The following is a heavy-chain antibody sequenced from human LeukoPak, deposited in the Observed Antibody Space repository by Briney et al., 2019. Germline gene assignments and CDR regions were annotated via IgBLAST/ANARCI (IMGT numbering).Heavy chain of an antibody. CDR2: ISAYNGNT. D-gene: IGHD1-1*01. CDR3: ARSELAY. Sequence: ASVKVPCKASGYTFTSYGISWVRQAPGQGLEWMGWISAYNGNTNYAQKLQGRVTMTRDTSTSTVYMELSSLRSEDTAVYYCARSELAYWGQGTLVTVSS. J-gene: IGHJ4*02. V-gene: IGHV1-18*01. CDR1: GYTFTSYG.